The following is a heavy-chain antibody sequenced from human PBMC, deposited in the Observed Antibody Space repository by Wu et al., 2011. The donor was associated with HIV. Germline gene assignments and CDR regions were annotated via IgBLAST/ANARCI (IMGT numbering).Heavy chain of an antibody. J-gene: IGHJ6*02. CDR3: ARLSMDRGVIRTLDYFYGMDV. V-gene: IGHV1-2*02. Sequence: QVQLVQSGAEVKKPGASVKVSCKASGYTFTGYYIHWVRQAPGQGLEWMGWINPDSGGTNYAQKFQGRVTMTRDTSTSTAYMELRSLRSDDTAVYYCARLSMDRGVIRTLDYFYGMDVWGQGTTVTVSS. CDR1: GYTFTGYY. D-gene: IGHD3-10*01. CDR2: INPDSGGT.